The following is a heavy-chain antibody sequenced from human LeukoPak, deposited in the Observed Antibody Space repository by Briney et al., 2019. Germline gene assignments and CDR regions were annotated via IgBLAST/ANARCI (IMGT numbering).Heavy chain of an antibody. CDR3: ARQDDDYGDYVDPYYFDY. CDR1: GYIFTSYW. Sequence: MPGGSLRLSCTGSGYIFTSYWIGWVRQMPGKGLEWMGIIYPGDSDTRYSPSFQGQVTISADKSISTAYLQWSSLKASDTAMYYCARQDDDYGDYVDPYYFDYWGQGTLVTVSS. D-gene: IGHD4-17*01. J-gene: IGHJ4*02. V-gene: IGHV5-51*01. CDR2: IYPGDSDT.